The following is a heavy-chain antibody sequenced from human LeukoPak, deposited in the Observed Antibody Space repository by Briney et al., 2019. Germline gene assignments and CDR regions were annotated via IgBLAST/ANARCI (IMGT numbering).Heavy chain of an antibody. CDR3: ARDLWIWFAELLGY. V-gene: IGHV3-11*04. J-gene: IGHJ4*02. Sequence: GGSLRLSCAASGFTFSDYYMSWIRQAPGKGLEWVSYISSSGSTIYYADSVKGRFTIPRDNAKNSLYLQMNSLRAEDTAVYYCARDLWIWFAELLGYWGQGTLVTVSS. D-gene: IGHD3-10*01. CDR1: GFTFSDYY. CDR2: ISSSGSTI.